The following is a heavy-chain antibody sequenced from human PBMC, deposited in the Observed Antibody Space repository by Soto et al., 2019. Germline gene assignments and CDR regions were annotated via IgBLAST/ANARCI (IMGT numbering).Heavy chain of an antibody. CDR3: ARHVYSETTNNFGY. CDR2: SYYSGST. J-gene: IGHJ4*02. Sequence: PSVTLSLTCTVSGGSISSRSYYWGWIRQPPGKGLEWIGSSYYSGSTYYNPSLKSRVTISVDTSKNQFSLKLSSVSATDTAVHYCARHVYSETTNNFGYWQQGTRIAVAS. CDR1: GGSISSRSYY. D-gene: IGHD1-26*01. V-gene: IGHV4-39*01.